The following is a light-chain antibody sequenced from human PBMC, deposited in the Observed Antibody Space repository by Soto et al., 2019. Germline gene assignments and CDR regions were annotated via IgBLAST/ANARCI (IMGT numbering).Light chain of an antibody. CDR1: KRISSW. Sequence: DIQMTQSPSTLSASVGDRVTITCRASKRISSWLAWFQQKQGKPPNLLIFKASSLESGVPSRFSGSGSGTECTLTISSLQPDDFATYYCQQYSSYSWTFGQGTKVEIK. CDR2: KAS. V-gene: IGKV1-5*03. J-gene: IGKJ1*01. CDR3: QQYSSYSWT.